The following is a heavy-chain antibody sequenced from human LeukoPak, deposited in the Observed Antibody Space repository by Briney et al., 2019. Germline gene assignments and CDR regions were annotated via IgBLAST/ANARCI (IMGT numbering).Heavy chain of an antibody. CDR1: GGSISSSIYY. CDR3: ARDPLYYDFWSGYSPHYYFDY. CDR2: IYYSGST. Sequence: SETLSLTCTVSGGSISSSIYYWGWIRQPPGKGLEWIGSIYYSGSTYYNPSLKSRVTISVDTSKNQFSLKLSSVTAADTAVYYCARDPLYYDFWSGYSPHYYFDYWGQGTLVTVSS. J-gene: IGHJ4*02. D-gene: IGHD3-3*01. V-gene: IGHV4-39*07.